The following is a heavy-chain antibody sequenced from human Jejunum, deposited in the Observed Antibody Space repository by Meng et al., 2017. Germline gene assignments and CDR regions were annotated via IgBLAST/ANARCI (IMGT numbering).Heavy chain of an antibody. J-gene: IGHJ4*02. V-gene: IGHV4-34*01. CDR2: INRSGST. CDR3: ARGRSIDFRLAKYDY. CDR1: GGSFGTYY. Sequence: VQLQQWGAGLLKPSETLSLTCAFNGGSFGTYYWTWFRQSPEKGLEWIGEINRSGSTSSNPSLKSRVAISMDTSKNQFFLRLDSVTAADTAVYYCARGRSIDFRLAKYDYWGQGTLVTVSS. D-gene: IGHD3-3*01.